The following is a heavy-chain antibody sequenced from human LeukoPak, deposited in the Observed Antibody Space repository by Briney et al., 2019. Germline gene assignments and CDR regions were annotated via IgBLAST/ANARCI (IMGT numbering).Heavy chain of an antibody. Sequence: GGSLRLSCAASGFTFSSYSINWVRQAPGKGLDWVSSISSSSSYIYYADSVKGRFTISRDNAKNALYLQMNSLRAEDTAVYYCARESGSASFDYWGQGTLVTVSP. CDR2: ISSSSSYI. CDR1: GFTFSSYS. CDR3: ARESGSASFDY. D-gene: IGHD6-19*01. J-gene: IGHJ4*02. V-gene: IGHV3-21*01.